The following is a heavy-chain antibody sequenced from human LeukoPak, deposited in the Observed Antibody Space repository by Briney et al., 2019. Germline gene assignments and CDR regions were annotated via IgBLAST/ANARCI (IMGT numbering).Heavy chain of an antibody. V-gene: IGHV3-74*01. CDR2: ISNDGSDA. Sequence: PGGSLRLSCAASEFTFNSYWMHWVRHAPGKGLVWVSRISNDGSDATYADFVKGRFTISRDNGKNMLYLQMNGLRPDDTAVYYCARDRPHNWFDPWGQGTLVTVSS. CDR1: EFTFNSYW. CDR3: ARDRPHNWFDP. J-gene: IGHJ5*02.